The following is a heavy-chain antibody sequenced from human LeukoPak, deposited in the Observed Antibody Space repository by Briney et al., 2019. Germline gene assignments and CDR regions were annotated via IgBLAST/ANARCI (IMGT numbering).Heavy chain of an antibody. CDR3: ARQTSATTIFDS. CDR2: LYSAGTT. Sequence: GGPLRLSCAASGFTVSNSYISWIRQAAGEGLEGVSALYSAGTTYYADSVKGRFTISRDNSKNPVYLQMNSLRAEDKAVFYCARQTSATTIFDSWGQGTLVTVSS. V-gene: IGHV3-66*04. CDR1: GFTVSNSY. J-gene: IGHJ4*02. D-gene: IGHD1-1*01.